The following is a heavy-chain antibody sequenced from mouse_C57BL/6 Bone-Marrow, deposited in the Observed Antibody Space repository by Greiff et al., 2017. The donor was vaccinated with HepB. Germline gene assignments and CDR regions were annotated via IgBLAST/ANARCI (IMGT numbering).Heavy chain of an antibody. D-gene: IGHD1-2*01. CDR2: IYPGSGNT. J-gene: IGHJ4*01. Sequence: QVQLQQSGAELVRPGASVKLSCKASGYTFTDYYINWVKQRPGQGLEWIARIYPGSGNTYYNEKFKGKATLTAEKSSSTAYMQLSSLPSEDSAVYVCASPLRPVAGYAMDYWGQGTSVTVSS. V-gene: IGHV1-76*01. CDR3: ASPLRPVAGYAMDY. CDR1: GYTFTDYY.